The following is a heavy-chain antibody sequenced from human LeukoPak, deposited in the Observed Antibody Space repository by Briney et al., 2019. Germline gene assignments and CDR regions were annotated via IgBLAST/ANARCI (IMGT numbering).Heavy chain of an antibody. Sequence: RGSLRLSCAASGFTFSSYSMNWVRQAPGKGLEWVSGITWGRDNLAYAASVKGRFTISRDNRKNLLHLQMNSLRPDDSAVYYCARGVSDAFDIWGQGTMVTVSS. J-gene: IGHJ3*02. V-gene: IGHV3-21*04. CDR3: ARGVSDAFDI. CDR2: ITWGRDNL. D-gene: IGHD3-16*02. CDR1: GFTFSSYS.